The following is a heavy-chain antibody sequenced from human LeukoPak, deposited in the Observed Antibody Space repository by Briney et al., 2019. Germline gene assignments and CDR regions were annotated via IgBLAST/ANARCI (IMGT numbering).Heavy chain of an antibody. CDR1: GFILSDYH. J-gene: IGHJ5*02. D-gene: IGHD2-2*01. CDR3: ARGEYCSSTSCYQGWFDP. V-gene: IGHV3-30*03. CDR2: ISYDGSNK. Sequence: GGSLRLSCAASGFILSDYHVNWVRQAPGKGLEWVAVISYDGSNKYYADSVKGRFTISRDNSKNTLYLQMNSLRAEDTAVYYCARGEYCSSTSCYQGWFDPWGQGTLVTVSS.